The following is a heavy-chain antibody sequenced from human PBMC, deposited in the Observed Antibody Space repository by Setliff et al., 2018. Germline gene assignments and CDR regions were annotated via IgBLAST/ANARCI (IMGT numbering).Heavy chain of an antibody. V-gene: IGHV4-59*02. CDR1: GASVSDFY. CDR3: ARAAKYDSSGYYGFWFDP. D-gene: IGHD3-22*01. CDR2: IYSSGST. J-gene: IGHJ5*02. Sequence: SETLSLTCSVSGASVSDFYWNWIRQSPGKGLEWIGYIYSSGSTNNNPSLKSRATISVDTSKNQFSLKLSSVTAADTAVYYCARAAKYDSSGYYGFWFDPWGQGTLVTVSS.